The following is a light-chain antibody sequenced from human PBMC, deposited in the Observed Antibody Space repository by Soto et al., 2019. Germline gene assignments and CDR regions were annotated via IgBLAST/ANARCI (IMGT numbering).Light chain of an antibody. CDR1: QSVSSY. J-gene: IGKJ4*01. CDR3: KQRSNGPST. Sequence: EIVLTQSPATLSLSPGNRDTLSCRARQSVSSYLAWYQQKPGQVPRLLIYDASNRATGIQARFSGSGSGTDFTLTISSLEPEDFAVYYCKQRSNGPSTFGGGTKLEI. V-gene: IGKV3-11*01. CDR2: DAS.